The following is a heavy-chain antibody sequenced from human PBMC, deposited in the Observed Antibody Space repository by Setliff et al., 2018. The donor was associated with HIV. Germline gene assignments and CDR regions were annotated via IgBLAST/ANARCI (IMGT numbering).Heavy chain of an antibody. CDR2: IIFIFGTA. V-gene: IGHV1-69*13. D-gene: IGHD4-4*01. CDR3: APIDPFPHDYSNSSFDY. J-gene: IGHJ4*02. Sequence: SVKVSCKASGGTFSSYAINWVRQAPGQGLEWMGRIIFIFGTANYAQKFQGRATITADESTSTAYMELSSLRSEDAAVYYCAPIDPFPHDYSNSSFDYWGQGTLVTVSS. CDR1: GGTFSSYA.